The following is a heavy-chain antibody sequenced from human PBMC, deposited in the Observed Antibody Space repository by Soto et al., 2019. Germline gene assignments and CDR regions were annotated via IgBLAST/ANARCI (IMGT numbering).Heavy chain of an antibody. Sequence: ASVKVSCKASGYTFTSYGISWVRQAPGQGLEWMGWISAYNGNTNYAQKLQGRVTMTTDTSTSTAYMELRSLRSDDTAVYYCARGSPYYDFWSGYYGDYNWFDPWGQGTLVTAPQ. D-gene: IGHD3-3*01. CDR2: ISAYNGNT. CDR3: ARGSPYYDFWSGYYGDYNWFDP. J-gene: IGHJ5*02. CDR1: GYTFTSYG. V-gene: IGHV1-18*01.